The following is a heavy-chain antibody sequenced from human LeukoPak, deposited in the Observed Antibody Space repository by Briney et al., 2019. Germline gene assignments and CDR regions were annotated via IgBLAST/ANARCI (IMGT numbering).Heavy chain of an antibody. V-gene: IGHV3-21*01. D-gene: IGHD1-1*01. Sequence: PGGSLRLSCAASGFTFSTYTMNWVRQAPGKGLEWVSSISSRSSYIYYADSVKGRFTISRDNAKNSLYLQMNSLRAEDTAVYHCARDPLLEDRDYYYYYYMDVWGKGTTVTVSS. CDR3: ARDPLLEDRDYYYYYYMDV. J-gene: IGHJ6*03. CDR1: GFTFSTYT. CDR2: ISSRSSYI.